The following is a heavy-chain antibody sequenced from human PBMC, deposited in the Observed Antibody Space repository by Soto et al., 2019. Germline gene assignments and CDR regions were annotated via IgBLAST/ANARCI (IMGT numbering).Heavy chain of an antibody. Sequence: EVQLLESGGGLVQPGGSLRLSCAASGFTFSSYAMSWVRQAPGKGLEWVSAISGSGGSTYYADSVKGRFTTSRDNSKNPLYLQTNTLRAEDTAVYYCATIPHSTSCYLEAFEIWGQWTMVTVSS. CDR2: ISGSGGST. V-gene: IGHV3-23*01. D-gene: IGHD6-13*01. CDR1: GFTFSSYA. CDR3: ATIPHSTSCYLEAFEI. J-gene: IGHJ3*02.